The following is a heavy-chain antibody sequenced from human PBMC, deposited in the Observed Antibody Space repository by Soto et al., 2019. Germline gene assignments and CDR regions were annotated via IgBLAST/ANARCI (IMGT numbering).Heavy chain of an antibody. CDR1: GFTFSSYA. J-gene: IGHJ4*02. CDR2: ILGGSGKT. D-gene: IGHD6-19*01. CDR3: VKGGPIGVSGDDY. V-gene: IGHV3-23*01. Sequence: EVQLLESGGGLVQPGGSLRLSCAASGFTFSSYAMTWVRQAPGKGLEWVALILGGSGKTYYADSVKGRFTISRDNSKNTLYLQMNRLRAEDSALYYCVKGGPIGVSGDDYWGQGTLVTVSS.